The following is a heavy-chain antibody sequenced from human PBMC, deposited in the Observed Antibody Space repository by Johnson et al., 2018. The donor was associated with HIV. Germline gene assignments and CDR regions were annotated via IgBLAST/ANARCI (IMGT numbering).Heavy chain of an antibody. CDR2: ISYDGSNK. CDR1: GFTFSSYA. Sequence: QMQLVESGGGVVQPGRSLRLSCAASGFTFSSYAMHWVRQAPGKGLEWVAVISYDGSNKYYADSVKGRFTISRDNSKNTLYLQMNSLRAEDTAVYYCAKDPVGATWAFDIWGQGTMVTVSS. J-gene: IGHJ3*02. D-gene: IGHD1-26*01. CDR3: AKDPVGATWAFDI. V-gene: IGHV3-30*04.